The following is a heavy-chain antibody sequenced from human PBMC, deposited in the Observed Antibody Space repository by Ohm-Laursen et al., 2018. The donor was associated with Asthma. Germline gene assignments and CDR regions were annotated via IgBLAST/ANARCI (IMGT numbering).Heavy chain of an antibody. J-gene: IGHJ1*01. CDR2: ISTASTFI. D-gene: IGHD1-26*01. CDR1: GYTFSRYS. Sequence: SLRLSCTASGYTFSRYSIHWVRQAPGKGLEWVASISTASTFIYYADSVRGRFTTSRDNAKNLVYLQMDGLRVDDTALYYCARIGPEWELPGREYSLHHWGQGTQVTVSS. CDR3: ARIGPEWELPGREYSLHH. V-gene: IGHV3-21*01.